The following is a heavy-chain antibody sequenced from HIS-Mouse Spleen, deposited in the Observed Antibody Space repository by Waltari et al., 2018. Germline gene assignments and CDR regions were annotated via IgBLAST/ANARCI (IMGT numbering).Heavy chain of an antibody. CDR3: ARHGSGSYDY. Sequence: QLQLQESGPGLVKPSETLSLTCTVSGGSISSSSYYWGWIRQPPGKGLEWIGSIYYSGSTYYSPSLKSRVTISVDTSKNQFSLKLSSVTAADTAVYYCARHGSGSYDYWGQGTLVTVSS. J-gene: IGHJ4*02. V-gene: IGHV4-39*01. D-gene: IGHD3-10*01. CDR1: GGSISSSSYY. CDR2: IYYSGST.